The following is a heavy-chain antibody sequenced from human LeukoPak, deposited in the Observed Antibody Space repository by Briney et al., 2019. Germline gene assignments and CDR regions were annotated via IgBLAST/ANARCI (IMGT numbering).Heavy chain of an antibody. CDR1: GGTFSSYA. CDR2: IIPILGIA. J-gene: IGHJ4*02. Sequence: SVKVSCKASGGTFSSYAISWVRQAPGQGLEWMGRIIPILGIANYAQKFQGRVTITADKSTSTAYMELSSLRSEDTAVYYCASSGITGTTPPDFWGQGTLVTVSS. D-gene: IGHD1-7*01. V-gene: IGHV1-69*04. CDR3: ASSGITGTTPPDF.